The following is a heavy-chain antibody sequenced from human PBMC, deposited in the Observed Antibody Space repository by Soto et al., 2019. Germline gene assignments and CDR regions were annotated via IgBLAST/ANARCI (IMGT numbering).Heavy chain of an antibody. CDR2: IYYSGST. J-gene: IGHJ6*02. Sequence: QVQLQESGPGLVKPSQTLSLTCTVSGGSISSGGYYWSWIRQHPGKGLEWIGYIYYSGSTYYNPSLKTRVTISVDTSKKQFSLKLSSVTAADTAVYYCARHNYDSSGTAVDVWGQGTTVTVSS. D-gene: IGHD3-22*01. CDR1: GGSISSGGYY. V-gene: IGHV4-31*03. CDR3: ARHNYDSSGTAVDV.